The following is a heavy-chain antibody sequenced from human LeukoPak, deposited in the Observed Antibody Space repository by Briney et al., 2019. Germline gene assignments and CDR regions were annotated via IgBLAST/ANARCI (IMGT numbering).Heavy chain of an antibody. V-gene: IGHV4-34*01. CDR1: GGSFSGYY. CDR2: INHSGST. D-gene: IGHD1-26*01. CDR3: TSLLLGACFH. Sequence: SETLSLTCAVYGGSFSGYYWSWIRQPPGKGLEWIGEINHSGSTNYNPSLKSRVTISVDTSKNQFSLKLSSVTAADTAVYYCTSLLLGACFHWGQGTLVTVSS. J-gene: IGHJ4*02.